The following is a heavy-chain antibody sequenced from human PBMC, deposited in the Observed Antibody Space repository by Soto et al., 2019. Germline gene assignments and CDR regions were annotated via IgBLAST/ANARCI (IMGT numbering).Heavy chain of an antibody. V-gene: IGHV1-2*02. CDR1: GYTFAGYY. D-gene: IGHD6-19*01. J-gene: IGHJ4*02. CDR3: ATGGASGWYGDF. Sequence: QVQLVQSGAEMKKPGASVKVSCKASGYTFAGYYMHWVRQAPGQGLEWMGWINPNSGDTNYAQKFQGRVSMTRDTITTAYMELSRLRFDDTAVYYCATGGASGWYGDFWGQGALVTVSS. CDR2: INPNSGDT.